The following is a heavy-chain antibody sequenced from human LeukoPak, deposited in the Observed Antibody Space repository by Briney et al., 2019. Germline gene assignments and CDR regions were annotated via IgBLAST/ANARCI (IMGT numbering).Heavy chain of an antibody. Sequence: GGSLRLSCAASGFTFCSYCMRWVRQAPGKGLVWVSRINSDGSTTSYADSVMGRFTISRDNAKNTLYLQMNSLRAEDTATYYCAKDVDGLAYQLLGVEYWGRGTLVTVSS. V-gene: IGHV3-74*01. J-gene: IGHJ4*02. CDR3: AKDVDGLAYQLLGVEY. CDR1: GFTFCSYC. CDR2: INSDGSTT. D-gene: IGHD2-2*01.